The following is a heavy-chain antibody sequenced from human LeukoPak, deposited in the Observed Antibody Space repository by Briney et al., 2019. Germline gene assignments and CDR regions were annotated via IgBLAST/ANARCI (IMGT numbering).Heavy chain of an antibody. J-gene: IGHJ5*02. CDR2: ISVYNGHT. V-gene: IGHV1-18*01. CDR1: GYIFTSYG. Sequence: GASVKVSCKASGYIFTSYGISWLRQAPGQRLEWMGWISVYNGHTKYAQKFQDRVTMTTDTSTNTAYMELRGLTSDDTAVYYCARFCSGGGCYHNWFDPWGQGTLVTVSS. D-gene: IGHD2-15*01. CDR3: ARFCSGGGCYHNWFDP.